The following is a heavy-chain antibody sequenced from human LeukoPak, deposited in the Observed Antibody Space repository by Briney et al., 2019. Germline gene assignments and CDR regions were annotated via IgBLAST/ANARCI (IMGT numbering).Heavy chain of an antibody. CDR3: ARFPVV. CDR1: GGAISSYY. J-gene: IGHJ4*02. D-gene: IGHD2-15*01. Sequence: PSETLALTCTVPGGAISSYYWSWIRQPPGKGLEWIGYIYYSGSTNYNPSLKSRVTISVDTSKNQFSLKLSSVTAADTAVYYCARFPVVWGQGTLVTVSS. V-gene: IGHV4-59*01. CDR2: IYYSGST.